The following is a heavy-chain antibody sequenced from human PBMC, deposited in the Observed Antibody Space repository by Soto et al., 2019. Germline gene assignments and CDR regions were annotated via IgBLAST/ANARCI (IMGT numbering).Heavy chain of an antibody. CDR2: IKHYGSEK. V-gene: IGHV3-7*01. CDR3: ARTTYSDY. J-gene: IGHJ4*01. CDR1: GFTFSSYW. Sequence: GSLRLSCVASGFTFSSYWMSWVRQAPGKGLEWVANIKHYGSEKYYVDSVKGRFTISRDNAKNSLYLQMNSLRAEDTAVYYCARTTYSDYWGQGTLVTVSS.